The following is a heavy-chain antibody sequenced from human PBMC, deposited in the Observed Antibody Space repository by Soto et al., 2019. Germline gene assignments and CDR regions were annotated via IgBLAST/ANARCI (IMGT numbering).Heavy chain of an antibody. CDR3: ARVGSRDDFWSGYYVSGFDY. V-gene: IGHV3-21*01. D-gene: IGHD3-3*01. CDR1: GFTFSSYS. Sequence: GGSLRLSCAASGFTFSSYSMNWVRQAPGKGLEWVSSISSSSSYIYYADSVKGRFTISRDNAKNSLYLQMNSLRAEDTAVYYCARVGSRDDFWSGYYVSGFDYWGQGTLVTVSS. CDR2: ISSSSSYI. J-gene: IGHJ4*02.